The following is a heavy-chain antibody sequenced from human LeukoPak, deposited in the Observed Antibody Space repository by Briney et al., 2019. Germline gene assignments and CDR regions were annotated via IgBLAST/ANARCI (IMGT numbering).Heavy chain of an antibody. CDR3: ARDLSIGSPLGAFDI. J-gene: IGHJ3*02. CDR2: ISAYNGNT. Sequence: GASVKVSCKASGGTFSSYAISWVRQAPGQGLEWMGWISAYNGNTNYAQKLQGRVTMTTDTSTSTAHMELRSLRSDDTAVYYCARDLSIGSPLGAFDIWGQGTMVTVSS. CDR1: GGTFSSYA. V-gene: IGHV1-18*01. D-gene: IGHD1-26*01.